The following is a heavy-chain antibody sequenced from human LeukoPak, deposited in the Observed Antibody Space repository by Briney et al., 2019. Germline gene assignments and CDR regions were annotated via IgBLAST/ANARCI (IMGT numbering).Heavy chain of an antibody. D-gene: IGHD3-16*01. J-gene: IGHJ4*02. V-gene: IGHV4-39*07. CDR2: ISYSGST. Sequence: SETLSLTCTVSGGSISSSSYYWGWIRQPPGKGLDWIGSISYSGSTYYNLSLKSRVTISVDTSKNQFSLKLSSVTAADTAVYYCARSFGRNFDYWGQGTLVTVSS. CDR3: ARSFGRNFDY. CDR1: GGSISSSSYY.